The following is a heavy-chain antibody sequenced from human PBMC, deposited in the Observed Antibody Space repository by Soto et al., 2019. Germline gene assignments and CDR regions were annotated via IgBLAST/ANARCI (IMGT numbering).Heavy chain of an antibody. CDR2: IYWDDDK. CDR3: AHAGDFDLLSFDR. V-gene: IGHV2-5*02. J-gene: IGHJ4*02. D-gene: IGHD2-15*01. CDR1: GFSLTTTRMG. Sequence: QITLKESGPPLVRPAQTLTLPCAFSGFSLTTTRMGVAWIRQPPGKALEWLALIYWDDDKRYSPSLKNRLTVSKDTSTNRVVLTITNISPDDTGTYFCAHAGDFDLLSFDRWGPGTLVTVSS.